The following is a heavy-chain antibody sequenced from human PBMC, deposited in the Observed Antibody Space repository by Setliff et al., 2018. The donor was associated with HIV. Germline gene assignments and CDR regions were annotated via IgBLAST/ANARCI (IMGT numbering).Heavy chain of an antibody. J-gene: IGHJ4*02. V-gene: IGHV1-8*03. CDR3: ARDGYYDSSGYYTYFDY. CDR1: GYTFTSYD. Sequence: ASVKVSCKASGYTFTSYDINWVRQATGQGLEWMGWMNPSSGNTGYAQKFQGRVTITTDESTSTAYMELSSLRSEDTAVYYCARDGYYDSSGYYTYFDYWGQGTLVTVSS. CDR2: MNPSSGNT. D-gene: IGHD3-22*01.